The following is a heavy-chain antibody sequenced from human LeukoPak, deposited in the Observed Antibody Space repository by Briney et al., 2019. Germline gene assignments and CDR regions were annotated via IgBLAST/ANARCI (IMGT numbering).Heavy chain of an antibody. Sequence: QSGGSLRLSCAASGFTFSSYGMTWVRQAPGKGLEWVSAIGGSGGSTYYADSVKGRFTISRDNSKNTLYLQMNSLSAEDTAVYYCAGGGGDYVWGSYRGDYWGQGTLVTVSS. J-gene: IGHJ4*02. V-gene: IGHV3-23*01. CDR1: GFTFSSYG. D-gene: IGHD3-16*02. CDR2: IGGSGGST. CDR3: AGGGGDYVWGSYRGDY.